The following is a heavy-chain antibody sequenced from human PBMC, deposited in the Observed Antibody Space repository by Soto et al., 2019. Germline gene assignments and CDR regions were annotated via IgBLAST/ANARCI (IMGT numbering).Heavy chain of an antibody. CDR1: GVTLGSYS. J-gene: IGHJ4*02. Sequence: GGSLRLSCAASGVTLGSYSMNGFRQAPGKGLEWVSYISSSSTTIYYADSVKGRFTISRDNAKNALDLQMNSLRDEDTAVYYCARDGPGVGATYSFDYWGQGALVTVSS. CDR2: ISSSSTTI. D-gene: IGHD1-26*01. V-gene: IGHV3-48*02. CDR3: ARDGPGVGATYSFDY.